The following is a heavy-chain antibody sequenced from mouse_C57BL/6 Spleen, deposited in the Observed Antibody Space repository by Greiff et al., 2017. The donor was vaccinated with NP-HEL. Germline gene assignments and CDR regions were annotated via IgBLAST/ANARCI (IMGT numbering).Heavy chain of an antibody. CDR2: ISSGGSYT. D-gene: IGHD4-1*01. J-gene: IGHJ4*01. Sequence: EVKLMESGGDLVKPGGSLKLSCAASGFTFSSYGMSWVRQTPDKRLEWVATISSGGSYTYYPDSVKGRFTISRDNAKNTLYLQMSSLKSEDTAMYYCARLQLTGTGYAMDYWGQGTSVTVSS. V-gene: IGHV5-6*01. CDR3: ARLQLTGTGYAMDY. CDR1: GFTFSSYG.